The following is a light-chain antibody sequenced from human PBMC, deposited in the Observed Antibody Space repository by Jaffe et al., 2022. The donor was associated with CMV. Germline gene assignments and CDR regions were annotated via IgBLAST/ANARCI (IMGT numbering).Light chain of an antibody. J-gene: IGKJ2*01. CDR3: QQSLSLPYT. Sequence: DIQMTQSPSSLSASVGDRVTITCRASQSISSFLNWYRQKPGKAPKLLIYSASTLQSGVASRFSGSGSGTDFTLTITSLQPEDFASYYCQQSLSLPYTFGQGTKLEIK. CDR1: QSISSF. V-gene: IGKV1-39*01. CDR2: SAS.